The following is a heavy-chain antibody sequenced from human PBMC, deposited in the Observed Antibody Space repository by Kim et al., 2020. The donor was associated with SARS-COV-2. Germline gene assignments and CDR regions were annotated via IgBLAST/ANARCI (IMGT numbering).Heavy chain of an antibody. Sequence: ASVKVSCKASGYTFTNYYIHWVRQAPGQGLEWMGRINPNSGGSNYAQHFLGRVTMTRDTSINTAYMELGSLRSDDTAVYYCARDLPFAGSSWYSRSNWFDPWGQGTLVTVS. D-gene: IGHD6-13*01. CDR1: GYTFTNYY. J-gene: IGHJ5*02. V-gene: IGHV1-2*06. CDR3: ARDLPFAGSSWYSRSNWFDP. CDR2: INPNSGGS.